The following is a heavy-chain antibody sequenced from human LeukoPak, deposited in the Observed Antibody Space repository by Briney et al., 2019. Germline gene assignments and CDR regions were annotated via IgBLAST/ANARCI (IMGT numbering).Heavy chain of an antibody. D-gene: IGHD3/OR15-3a*01. Sequence: ASVKVSCKASGYTFTGYYMHWVRQAPGQGLEWMGWINPNSGGTNYAQKFQGRVTMTRDTSISTAYMELSRLRSDDTAVYYCARAGDWDGPRYFDYWGQGTLVTVSS. CDR3: ARAGDWDGPRYFDY. V-gene: IGHV1-2*02. J-gene: IGHJ4*02. CDR2: INPNSGGT. CDR1: GYTFTGYY.